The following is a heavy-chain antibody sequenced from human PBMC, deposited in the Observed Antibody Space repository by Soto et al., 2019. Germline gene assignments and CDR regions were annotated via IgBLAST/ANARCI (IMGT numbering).Heavy chain of an antibody. CDR1: GFTFSDYY. J-gene: IGHJ5*02. V-gene: IGHV3-11*01. CDR2: ISSSGSTI. D-gene: IGHD6-13*01. Sequence: GGTLRLSCAASGFTFSDYYMSWLRQAPGKGLESVSYISSSGSTIYYADSVKGRFTISRDNAKNSLYLQMNRLTAEDTAVSYCARDQEVPLSISGYSLKWLVPGGQGVLVTGS. CDR3: ARDQEVPLSISGYSLKWLVP.